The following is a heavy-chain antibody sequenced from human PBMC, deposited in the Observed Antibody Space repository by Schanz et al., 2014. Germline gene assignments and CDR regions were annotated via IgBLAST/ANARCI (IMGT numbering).Heavy chain of an antibody. V-gene: IGHV3-21*04. CDR2: VSRSTPDI. D-gene: IGHD1-26*01. Sequence: VQLVESGGGVVQPGRSLRLSCVASGFTFSSYSMNWVRQAPGKGLEWVSYVSRSTPDIYYADSVKGRFTISRDNTKNSLFLQLNSLRADDTAVYYCARNRGSGGQNWYFDLWGRGTLVTVSS. J-gene: IGHJ2*01. CDR1: GFTFSSYS. CDR3: ARNRGSGGQNWYFDL.